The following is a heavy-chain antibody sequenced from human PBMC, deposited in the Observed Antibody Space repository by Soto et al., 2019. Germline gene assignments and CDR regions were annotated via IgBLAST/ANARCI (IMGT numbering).Heavy chain of an antibody. CDR3: ARDGYCSGGSCYSGAFDI. D-gene: IGHD2-15*01. CDR1: GYTFTSYG. J-gene: IGHJ3*02. Sequence: GASVKVSGKDSGYTFTSYGISCVRQAPRQGLEWMGIINPSGGSTSYAQKFQGRVTMTRDTSTSTVYMELSSLRSEDTAVYYCARDGYCSGGSCYSGAFDIWGQGTMVTVSS. CDR2: INPSGGST. V-gene: IGHV1-46*01.